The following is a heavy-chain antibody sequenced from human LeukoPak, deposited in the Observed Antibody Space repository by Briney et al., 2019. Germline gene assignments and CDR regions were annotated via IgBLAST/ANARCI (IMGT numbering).Heavy chain of an antibody. CDR3: ARDGEGH. Sequence: PGGSLRLSCAASGFTFSSYGMHWVRQAPGKGLEWVAFIRYHGSDKYYADSVKGRFTISRDNAKNSLYLQMNSLRAEDTAVYYCARDGEGHWGQGTLVTVSS. CDR1: GFTFSSYG. V-gene: IGHV3-30*02. CDR2: IRYHGSDK. D-gene: IGHD4-17*01. J-gene: IGHJ4*02.